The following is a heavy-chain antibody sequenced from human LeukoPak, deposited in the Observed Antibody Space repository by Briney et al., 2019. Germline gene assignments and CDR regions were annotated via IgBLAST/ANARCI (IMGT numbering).Heavy chain of an antibody. CDR1: GGALSTSA. J-gene: IGHJ4*02. D-gene: IGHD3-22*01. Sequence: ASVKVSCKTSGGALSTSAINWVRQAPGQGLEWMGGIIPMFGRTNYAKKFQGRATITTDESTSTAYMELRSLRSEDTAVYYCARNPRYYSDTSGYYPFDYWGQGTLVTVSS. CDR2: IIPMFGRT. V-gene: IGHV1-69*05. CDR3: ARNPRYYSDTSGYYPFDY.